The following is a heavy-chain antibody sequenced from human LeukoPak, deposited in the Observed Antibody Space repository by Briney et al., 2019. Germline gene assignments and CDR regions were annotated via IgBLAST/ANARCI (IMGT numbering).Heavy chain of an antibody. CDR1: GFTFSSDA. CDR2: ISDTGGNP. CDR3: AKGTMHDY. J-gene: IGHJ4*02. D-gene: IGHD4/OR15-4a*01. Sequence: GGSLRLSCAASGFTFSSDAMNWVRQAPGKGLEWVSGISDTGGNPYYADSVKGRFTISRDKSKNTLDLQMNSLRAEDTAVYYCAKGTMHDYWSQGTLVTVSA. V-gene: IGHV3-23*01.